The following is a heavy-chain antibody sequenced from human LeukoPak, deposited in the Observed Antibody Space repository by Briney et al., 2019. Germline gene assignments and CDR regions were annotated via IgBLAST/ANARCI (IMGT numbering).Heavy chain of an antibody. Sequence: GGSLRLSCAASGFTFSSFAMHWVRQPTGQGLEWVSTIGTASDTYYPGSVEGRFTLSRDNAKNSLYLQMNSLRAGDTAVYYCARGPPRGKYYYMDVWGKGTTVTVSS. CDR2: IGTASDT. J-gene: IGHJ6*03. V-gene: IGHV3-13*01. CDR3: ARGPPRGKYYYMDV. D-gene: IGHD1-1*01. CDR1: GFTFSSFA.